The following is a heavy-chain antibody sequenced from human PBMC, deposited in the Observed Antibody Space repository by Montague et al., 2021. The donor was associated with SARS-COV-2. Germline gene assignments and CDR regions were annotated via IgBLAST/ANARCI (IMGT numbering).Heavy chain of an antibody. CDR3: ASPKEGSGYHRPFDY. CDR2: IYHTGNT. Sequence: SETLSLTCGVSGASVTSTNWWSWVRQPTGKGLEWIGEIYHTGNTNYSPSLKNRVSISLDKSKNQLSLRLNSVTAADTAVYYCASPKEGSGYHRPFDYWGQGILVTVSS. J-gene: IGHJ4*02. V-gene: IGHV4-4*02. D-gene: IGHD3-22*01. CDR1: GASVTSTNW.